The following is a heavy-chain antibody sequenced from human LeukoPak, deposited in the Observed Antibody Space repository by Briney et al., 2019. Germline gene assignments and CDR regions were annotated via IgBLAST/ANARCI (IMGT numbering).Heavy chain of an antibody. J-gene: IGHJ4*02. CDR2: INPNSGGT. V-gene: IGHV1-2*02. CDR3: ARGGYYGSGSYYYFDY. CDR1: GYTFTGYY. Sequence: ASVKVSCKASGYTFTGYYMHWVRQAPGQGLEWMGWINPNSGGTNYAQKFQGRVTMTRDTSISTAYMELSSLRSEDTAVYYCARGGYYGSGSYYYFDYWGQGTLVTVSS. D-gene: IGHD3-10*01.